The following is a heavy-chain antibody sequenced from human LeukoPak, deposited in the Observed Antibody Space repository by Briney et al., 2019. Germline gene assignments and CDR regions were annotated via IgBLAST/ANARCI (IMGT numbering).Heavy chain of an antibody. CDR3: ARGLLRFLEWRNFDS. D-gene: IGHD3-3*01. CDR2: GIPMITTT. J-gene: IGHJ4*02. V-gene: IGHV1-69*13. Sequence: GALVKVCCKASGGTFSGYGISWVRQAPGQGLEWMGGGIPMITTTNYAQTLQGRITITADESTNTAYMELSSLRYEDTAVYYCARGLLRFLEWRNFDSWGQGTLATVSS. CDR1: GGTFSGYG.